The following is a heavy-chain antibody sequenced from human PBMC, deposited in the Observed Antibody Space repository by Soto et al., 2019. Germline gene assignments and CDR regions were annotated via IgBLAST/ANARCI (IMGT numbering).Heavy chain of an antibody. CDR1: GYTFTSYG. V-gene: IGHV1-18*04. Sequence: GASVKVSCKASGYTFTSYGISWVRQAPGQGLEWMGWINAYNGNTNYAQKLQGRVTMTTDTSTSTAYMELRSLRSDDTAVYYCARSAKRTYYDFWSGYYSGPSYGMDVWGQGTTVTVSS. CDR2: INAYNGNT. CDR3: ARSAKRTYYDFWSGYYSGPSYGMDV. J-gene: IGHJ6*02. D-gene: IGHD3-3*01.